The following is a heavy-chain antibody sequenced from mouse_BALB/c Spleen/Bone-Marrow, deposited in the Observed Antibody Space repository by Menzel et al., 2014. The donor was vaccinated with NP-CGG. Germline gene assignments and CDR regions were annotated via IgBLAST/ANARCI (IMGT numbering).Heavy chain of an antibody. CDR1: GYSFSTYW. CDR2: IYPGNSDS. D-gene: IGHD1-1*01. J-gene: IGHJ3*01. CDR3: TRRGSSAFPY. V-gene: IGHV1-5*01. Sequence: DVKLQESVTVLSRPGASVKMSCKASGYSFSTYWMHWVKQRPGQGLERIGAIYPGNSDSSYNQKFEGKAKLTAVTSASTAYMELISLTHEDSAVYYCTRRGSSAFPYWGQGTLVTVSA.